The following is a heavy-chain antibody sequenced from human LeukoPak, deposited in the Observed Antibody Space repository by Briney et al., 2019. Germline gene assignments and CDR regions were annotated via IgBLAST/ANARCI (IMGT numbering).Heavy chain of an antibody. Sequence: PSETLSLTCTVSGGSVSSTTYYWSWIRQPPGKGLEWIASINYSGSTYYNPSLKSRVTISVDTSENQFSLKLSSVTAADTAVYYCATGWYGDGGYWGQGILVTVSS. CDR2: INYSGST. D-gene: IGHD6-19*01. CDR1: GGSVSSTTYY. CDR3: ATGWYGDGGY. V-gene: IGHV4-39*01. J-gene: IGHJ4*02.